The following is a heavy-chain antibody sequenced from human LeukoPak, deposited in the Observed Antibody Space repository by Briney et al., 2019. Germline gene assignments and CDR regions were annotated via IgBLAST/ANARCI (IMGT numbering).Heavy chain of an antibody. Sequence: GGSLRLSCAASGFTFRDYWMSWVRRAPGKGLEWVANINQDGSEKYYVASVRGRFTISRDNAKNSAYLQMNSLRAEDTAVYYCAKDLSMGATQDWGQGTLVTVSS. V-gene: IGHV3-7*03. CDR2: INQDGSEK. CDR1: GFTFRDYW. J-gene: IGHJ4*02. D-gene: IGHD1-26*01. CDR3: AKDLSMGATQD.